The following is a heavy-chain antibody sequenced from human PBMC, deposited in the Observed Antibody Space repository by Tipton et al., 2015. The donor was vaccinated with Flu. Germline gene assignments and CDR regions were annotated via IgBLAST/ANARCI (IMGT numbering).Heavy chain of an antibody. D-gene: IGHD6-13*01. CDR3: ARGIGTSSSWFPGYYYYGMDV. CDR2: ISSSSSYI. J-gene: IGHJ6*02. V-gene: IGHV3-11*06. CDR1: GYSISSGYY. Sequence: LSLTCTVSGYSISSGYYWGWIRQPPGKGLEWVSSISSSSSYIHYADSVKGRFTISRDNAKNSLYLQMNSLRAEDTAVYYCARGIGTSSSWFPGYYYYGMDVWGQGTTVTVSS.